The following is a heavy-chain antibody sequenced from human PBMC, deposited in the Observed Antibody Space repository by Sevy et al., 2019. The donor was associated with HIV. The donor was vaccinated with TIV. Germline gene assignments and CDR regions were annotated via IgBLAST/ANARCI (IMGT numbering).Heavy chain of an antibody. J-gene: IGHJ4*02. D-gene: IGHD3-22*01. CDR2: ISSSSSYI. CDR3: ARTPLTMIVVVPLDY. CDR1: GFTFSSYS. V-gene: IGHV3-21*01. Sequence: LGGSLRLSCAASGFTFSSYSMNWVRQAPGKGLEWVSSISSSSSYIYYADSVKGRFTISRDNAKNSLYLQMNSLRAEDTAVYYCARTPLTMIVVVPLDYWGQGTLVTVSS.